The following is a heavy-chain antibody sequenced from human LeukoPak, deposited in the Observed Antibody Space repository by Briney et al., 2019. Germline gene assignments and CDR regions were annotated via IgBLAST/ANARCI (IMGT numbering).Heavy chain of an antibody. CDR2: IDWDDDK. CDR3: ARIRVSSDCSGGSCYSDY. Sequence: SGPTLVNPTQTLTLTCTFSGFSLSTSGMCVSWIRQPPGKALEWLARIDWDDDKYYSTSLKTRLTISKDTSKNQVVLTMTNMDPVDTATYYCARIRVSSDCSGGSCYSDYWGQGTLVTVSS. CDR1: GFSLSTSGMC. V-gene: IGHV2-70*11. J-gene: IGHJ4*02. D-gene: IGHD2-15*01.